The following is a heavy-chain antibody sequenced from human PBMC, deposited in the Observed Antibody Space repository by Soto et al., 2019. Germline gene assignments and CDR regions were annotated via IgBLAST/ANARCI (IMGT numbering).Heavy chain of an antibody. Sequence: LRLSCAASGFTFSGYWMHWVRQTPGMGLEWLSRINTDGTSAKYADSVRGRFSMSRDNADSTLYLQMNSLRDEDTGVYYCVRELIPVLGSIRYFDPWGQGTLVTVSS. V-gene: IGHV3-74*01. J-gene: IGHJ5*02. CDR2: INTDGTSA. CDR3: VRELIPVLGSIRYFDP. CDR1: GFTFSGYW. D-gene: IGHD6-19*01.